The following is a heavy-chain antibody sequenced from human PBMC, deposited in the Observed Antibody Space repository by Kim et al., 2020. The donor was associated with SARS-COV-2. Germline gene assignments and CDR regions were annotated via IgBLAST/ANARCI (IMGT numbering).Heavy chain of an antibody. J-gene: IGHJ4*02. CDR1: GGSFSGYY. Sequence: SETLSLTCAVYGGSFSGYYWSWIRQPPGKGLEWIGEINHSGSTNYNPSLKSRVTISVDTSKNQFSLKLSSVTAADTAVYYCASHPYGDYSHYWGQGTLVTVSS. D-gene: IGHD4-17*01. CDR2: INHSGST. V-gene: IGHV4-34*01. CDR3: ASHPYGDYSHY.